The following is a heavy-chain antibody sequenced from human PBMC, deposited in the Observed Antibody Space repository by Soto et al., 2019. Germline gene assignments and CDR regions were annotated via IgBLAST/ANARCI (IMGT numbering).Heavy chain of an antibody. CDR3: ASYSFPEGDY. D-gene: IGHD5-18*01. CDR1: GASISSGGYY. CDR2: IYNIGNSGTA. J-gene: IGHJ4*02. Sequence: QVQLQESGPGLVKPSQTLSLTCTVSGASISSGGYYWSWIRQLPGKGLEWIGYIYNIGNSGTAYYNPSLESRLTISIDTSKNQFSLNLTSVTAADTAVYYCASYSFPEGDYWGQGTLGTVSS. V-gene: IGHV4-31*03.